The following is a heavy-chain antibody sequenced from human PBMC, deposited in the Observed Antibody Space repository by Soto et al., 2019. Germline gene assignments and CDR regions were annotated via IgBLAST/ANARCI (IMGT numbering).Heavy chain of an antibody. Sequence: PGGSLRLSCAASGFTFSSYGMHWVRQAPGKGLEWVAVIWYDGSNKYYADSVKGRFTISRDNSKNTLYLQMNSLRAEDTAVYYCARDSYSSGWFRGAFDIWGQGTMVTVSS. CDR3: ARDSYSSGWFRGAFDI. J-gene: IGHJ3*02. CDR1: GFTFSSYG. CDR2: IWYDGSNK. D-gene: IGHD6-19*01. V-gene: IGHV3-33*01.